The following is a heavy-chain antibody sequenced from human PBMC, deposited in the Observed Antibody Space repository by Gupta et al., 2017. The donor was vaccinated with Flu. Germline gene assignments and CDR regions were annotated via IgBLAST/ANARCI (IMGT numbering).Heavy chain of an antibody. D-gene: IGHD4-17*01. CDR3: ARDGYGDYYYYGFDV. CDR1: GFTFSDHY. Sequence: EVQLVESGGGLVQPGGSLRLSCAASGFTFSDHYLDWVRQAPGKGLEWVGRTRHKANYYTTEYAASVKGRFTISRDDSKNSLFLQMNSLKTEDTAVYYCARDGYGDYYYYGFDVWGQGTTVTVSS. V-gene: IGHV3-72*01. CDR2: TRHKANYYTT. J-gene: IGHJ6*02.